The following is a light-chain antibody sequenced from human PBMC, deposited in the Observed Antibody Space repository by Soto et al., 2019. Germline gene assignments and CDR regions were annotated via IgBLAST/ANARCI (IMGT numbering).Light chain of an antibody. V-gene: IGKV1-5*01. Sequence: DIEMTQSPSTLSACVGDRVTITCRASQSISSWLAWYQQKAGKAPKLLIYDASSLESGVPSRFSGSGSGTEFTLTISRPEPEDFATYYCQQLNSFTFGQGTRLEI. CDR2: DAS. CDR3: QQLNSFT. J-gene: IGKJ5*01. CDR1: QSISSW.